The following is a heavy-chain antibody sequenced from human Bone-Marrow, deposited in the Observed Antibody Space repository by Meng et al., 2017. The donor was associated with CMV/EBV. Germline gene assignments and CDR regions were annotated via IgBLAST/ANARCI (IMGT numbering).Heavy chain of an antibody. CDR1: GGTFSSYA. CDR2: SIPILGIA. Sequence: SVKVSCKASGGTFSSYAISWVRQAPGQGLEWMGGSIPILGIANYAQKFQGRVTITADKSTSTAYMELSSLRSEDTAVYYCARLGLELRGPFDIWGQGTMVTVSS. CDR3: ARLGLELRGPFDI. J-gene: IGHJ3*02. V-gene: IGHV1-69*10. D-gene: IGHD1-7*01.